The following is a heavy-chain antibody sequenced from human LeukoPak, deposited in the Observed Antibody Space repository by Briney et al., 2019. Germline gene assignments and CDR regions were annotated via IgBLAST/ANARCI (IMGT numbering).Heavy chain of an antibody. V-gene: IGHV1-69*05. Sequence: SVKVSCKASGGTFSSYASSWVRQAPGQGLEWMGGIIPIFGTANYAQKFQGRVTITTDESTSTAYMELSSLRSEDTAVYYCASGLGYYDSSGYYTDLDYWGQGTLVTVSS. CDR1: GGTFSSYA. J-gene: IGHJ4*02. CDR2: IIPIFGTA. CDR3: ASGLGYYDSSGYYTDLDY. D-gene: IGHD3-22*01.